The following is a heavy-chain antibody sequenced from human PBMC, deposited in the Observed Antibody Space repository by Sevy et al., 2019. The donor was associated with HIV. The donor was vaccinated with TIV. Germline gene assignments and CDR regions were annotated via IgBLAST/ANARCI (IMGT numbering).Heavy chain of an antibody. J-gene: IGHJ4*02. CDR2: INSDGSST. V-gene: IGHV3-74*01. CDR3: ARDVEGYYDRSVKY. CDR1: GFTFSSYS. Sequence: GGSLRLSCAASGFTFSSYSMNWVRQAPGKGLVWVSRINSDGSSTSYADSVKGRLTISRDNAMNTLYLQMNSLRAEDTAVYNCARDVEGYYDRSVKYWGQGTLVTVSS. D-gene: IGHD3-22*01.